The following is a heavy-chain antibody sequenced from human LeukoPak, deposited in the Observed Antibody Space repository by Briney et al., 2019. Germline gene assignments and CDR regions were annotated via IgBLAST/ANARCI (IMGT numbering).Heavy chain of an antibody. CDR2: INPNSGGT. D-gene: IGHD3-9*01. J-gene: IGHJ4*02. CDR1: GYTFTGYY. V-gene: IGHV1-2*04. Sequence: ALVKVSCKASGYTFTGYYMHWVRQAPGQGLEWMGWINPNSGGTNYAQKFQGWVTMTRDTSISTAYMELSRLRSDDTAVYYCARSNYDILTGLDYWGQGTLVTVSS. CDR3: ARSNYDILTGLDY.